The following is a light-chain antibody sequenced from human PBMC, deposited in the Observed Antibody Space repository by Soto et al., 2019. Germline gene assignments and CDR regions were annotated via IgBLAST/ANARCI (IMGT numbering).Light chain of an antibody. CDR3: QQRSDWPRT. CDR2: GVS. V-gene: IGKV3-11*01. J-gene: IGKJ1*01. Sequence: EIVLTQSPASLSVSPGERATLSCRASQSVRSTYLAWYQQKPGQAPRLLIFGVSNRATGIPARFSGSGSGTDFSLTISSLEPEDFAVYYCQQRSDWPRTFGQGTKVDIK. CDR1: QSVRSTY.